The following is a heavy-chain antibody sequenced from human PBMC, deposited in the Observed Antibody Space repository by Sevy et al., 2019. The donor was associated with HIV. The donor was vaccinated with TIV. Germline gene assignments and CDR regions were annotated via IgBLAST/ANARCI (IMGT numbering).Heavy chain of an antibody. Sequence: GGSLRLSCTASGFVFSSYAMHWVRQAPGKGLEWVAFIAYDGSNKNYADSVKGRFTLSRDNSKNTLYLQMNSLGAEDTAGYYGARPRFLEWLSSAAFDIWGQGTMVTVSS. CDR3: ARPRFLEWLSSAAFDI. D-gene: IGHD3-3*01. CDR2: IAYDGSNK. V-gene: IGHV3-30*04. J-gene: IGHJ3*02. CDR1: GFVFSSYA.